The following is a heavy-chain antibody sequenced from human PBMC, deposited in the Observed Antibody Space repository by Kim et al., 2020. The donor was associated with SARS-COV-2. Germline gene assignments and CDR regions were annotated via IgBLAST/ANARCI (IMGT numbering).Heavy chain of an antibody. V-gene: IGHV1-8*01. CDR3: ARGGPYYGGDY. CDR2: TNPNTGNT. CDR1: GYTFTSYD. Sequence: ASVKVSCKASGYTFTSYDINWVRQATGQGLEWMGWTNPNTGNTGYVQKFQGRLTMTRNTSITTAYMELSSLRYEDTAVYYCARGGPYYGGDYWGQGTLVTVSS. D-gene: IGHD4-17*01. J-gene: IGHJ4*02.